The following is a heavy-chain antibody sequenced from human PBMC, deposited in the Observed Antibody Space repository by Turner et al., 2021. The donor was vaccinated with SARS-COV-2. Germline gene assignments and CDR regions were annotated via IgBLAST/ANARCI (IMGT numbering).Heavy chain of an antibody. Sequence: EVQLVESGGGLVQPGGSLRLSCAASGFTVSSNYMNWVRQAPGKGLEWVSVIYSGGSTYYADSVKGRLTISRDNSKNTLYLQMNSLRAEDTALYYCARDLGGTSSLGGYFDYWGQGTLVTVSS. CDR2: IYSGGST. CDR1: GFTVSSNY. D-gene: IGHD2-2*01. CDR3: ARDLGGTSSLGGYFDY. J-gene: IGHJ4*02. V-gene: IGHV3-66*02.